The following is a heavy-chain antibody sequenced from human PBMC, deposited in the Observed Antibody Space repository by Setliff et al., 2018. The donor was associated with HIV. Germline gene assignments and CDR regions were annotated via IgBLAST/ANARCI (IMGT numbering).Heavy chain of an antibody. V-gene: IGHV4-39*01. CDR2: FYYSGST. D-gene: IGHD1-26*01. CDR1: GGSISSTTSY. Sequence: SETPSLTCVVSGGSISSTTSYWGWIRQPPGKGLEYIGSFYYSGSTYYNPSLRSRVTISVDTSKNQISLKLSSVTAADTAVYYCARITGDSGHPRFFDYWGQGTLVTVSS. CDR3: ARITGDSGHPRFFDY. J-gene: IGHJ4*02.